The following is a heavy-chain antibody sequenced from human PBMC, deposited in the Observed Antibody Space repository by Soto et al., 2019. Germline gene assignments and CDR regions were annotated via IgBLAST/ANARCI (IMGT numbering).Heavy chain of an antibody. D-gene: IGHD3-9*01. V-gene: IGHV4-59*02. Sequence: SETLSLTCTVPGASVTTYYWNWIRQSPGKGLEWIGNISYSVSSNYDPSLESRVTISVDTSKNQFSLKLRSVTAADTAVYYCARRGAPYSDFLSPRQAVGDFDIWGRGTLVTVSS. CDR3: ARRGAPYSDFLSPRQAVGDFDI. J-gene: IGHJ3*02. CDR2: ISYSVSS. CDR1: GASVTTYY.